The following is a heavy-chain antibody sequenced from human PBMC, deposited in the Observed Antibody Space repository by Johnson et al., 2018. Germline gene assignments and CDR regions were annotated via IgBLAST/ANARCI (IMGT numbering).Heavy chain of an antibody. Sequence: QVQLVESGAEVKKPGSSVKVSCKASGGTFNTYAIIWVRQAPGQGLEWMGGIIPIFGTANYEQKFQGSVTCSADESTSTAYMELSSLRSEDTAVYYCARMLLWFGELSSYYYYGMDVWCQGTTVTVSS. J-gene: IGHJ6*02. D-gene: IGHD3-10*01. V-gene: IGHV1-69*01. CDR2: IIPIFGTA. CDR1: GGTFNTYA. CDR3: ARMLLWFGELSSYYYYGMDV.